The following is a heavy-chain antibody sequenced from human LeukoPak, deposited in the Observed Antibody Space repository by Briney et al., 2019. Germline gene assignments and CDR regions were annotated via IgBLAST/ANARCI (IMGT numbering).Heavy chain of an antibody. CDR2: ISAYNGNT. CDR1: GYTFTSYG. CDR3: ARGHGSGGYYNEIDY. D-gene: IGHD3-10*01. V-gene: IGHV1-18*01. J-gene: IGHJ4*02. Sequence: ASVKVSCKASGYTFTSYGISWVRQAPGQGLEWMGWISAYNGNTNYAQKLQGRVTMTTDTSTSTAYMELRSLRSDDTAVYYCARGHGSGGYYNEIDYWGQGTLVTVSS.